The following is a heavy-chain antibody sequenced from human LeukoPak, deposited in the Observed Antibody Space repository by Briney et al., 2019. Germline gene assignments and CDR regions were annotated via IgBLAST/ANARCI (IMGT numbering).Heavy chain of an antibody. J-gene: IGHJ6*03. CDR3: ARGVYGDYFLYYYYYYYMDV. V-gene: IGHV4-34*01. CDR1: GGSFSGYY. Sequence: SETLSLTCAVYGGSFSGYYWSWIRQPPGKGLEWIGEINHSGSTNYNPSLKSRVTISVDTSKNQFSLKLSSVTAADTAVYYCARGVYGDYFLYYYYYYYMDVWGKGTTVTVSS. D-gene: IGHD4-17*01. CDR2: INHSGST.